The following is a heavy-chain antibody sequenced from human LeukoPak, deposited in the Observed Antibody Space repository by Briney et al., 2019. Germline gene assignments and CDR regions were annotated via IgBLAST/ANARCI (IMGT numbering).Heavy chain of an antibody. D-gene: IGHD3-3*01. CDR2: IYSGGST. CDR1: AFTFSSYS. J-gene: IGHJ6*03. Sequence: PGGSLRPSCAASAFTFSSYSMNWVRQAPGKGLEWVSVIYSGGSTYYADSVKGRFTISRDNSKNTLYLQMSSLRAEDTAVYYCARATFWSGYQRDSWYMDVWGKGTTVTVSS. V-gene: IGHV3-66*02. CDR3: ARATFWSGYQRDSWYMDV.